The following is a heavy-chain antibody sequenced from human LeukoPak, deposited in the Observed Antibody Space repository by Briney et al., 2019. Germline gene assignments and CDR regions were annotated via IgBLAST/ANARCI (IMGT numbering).Heavy chain of an antibody. CDR2: TYYSGST. V-gene: IGHV4-59*01. Sequence: SETLSLTCTVSGGSISTYYWSWIRQSPGKGLEWIGYTYYSGSTNYNPSLKSRVTISVDTSKNQFSLKLTSVTAADTAVYYCARRRGGQFDWLLYVGEAFDIWGQGTMVTVSS. CDR3: ARRRGGQFDWLLYVGEAFDI. D-gene: IGHD3-9*01. J-gene: IGHJ3*02. CDR1: GGSISTYY.